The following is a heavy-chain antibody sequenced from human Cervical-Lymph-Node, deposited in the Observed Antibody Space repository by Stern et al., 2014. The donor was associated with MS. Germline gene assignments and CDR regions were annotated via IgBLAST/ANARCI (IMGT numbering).Heavy chain of an antibody. CDR1: GFTFSSYG. J-gene: IGHJ4*02. D-gene: IGHD2-8*01. Sequence: VPLVESGGAVVQPGRSLRLSCAASGFTFSSYGMHSVRQAPGKGLEWVTVISYDGNHKYYAASVKGRFTISRDNAKNTLHLQMNSVTPDDTAIYYCARDYEDTSMLFDHWGQGTLVTVSS. CDR2: ISYDGNHK. CDR3: ARDYEDTSMLFDH. V-gene: IGHV3-30*03.